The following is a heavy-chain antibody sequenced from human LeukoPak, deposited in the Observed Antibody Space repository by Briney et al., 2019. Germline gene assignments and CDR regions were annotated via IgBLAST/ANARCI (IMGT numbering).Heavy chain of an antibody. CDR2: VKEDGSEE. V-gene: IGHV3-7*01. CDR3: ARLLHYERSVYRPVDC. J-gene: IGHJ4*02. CDR1: GFTFSSHS. Sequence: GSLRLSCAASGFTFSSHSMSWVRQAPGKGLEWVANVKEDGSEENYVDSVKGRFTISRDNAVKSLYLQMNSLRAEDTAVYFCARLLHYERSVYRPVDCWGLGTLVAVSS. D-gene: IGHD5/OR15-5a*01.